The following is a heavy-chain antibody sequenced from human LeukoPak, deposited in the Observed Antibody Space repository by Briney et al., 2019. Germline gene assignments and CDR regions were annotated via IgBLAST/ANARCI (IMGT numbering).Heavy chain of an antibody. V-gene: IGHV1-69*05. J-gene: IGHJ5*02. CDR1: GGTFSSYA. CDR3: ARDRALYCSSTSCYSNWFDP. CDR2: IIPIFGTA. Sequence: SVKVSCEASGGTFSSYAISWVRQAPGQGLEWMGGIIPIFGTANYAQKFQGRVTITTDESTSTAYMELSSLRSEDTAVYYCARDRALYCSSTSCYSNWFDPWGQGTLVTVSS. D-gene: IGHD2-2*01.